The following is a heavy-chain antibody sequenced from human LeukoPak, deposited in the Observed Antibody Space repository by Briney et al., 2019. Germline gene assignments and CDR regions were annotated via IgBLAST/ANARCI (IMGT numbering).Heavy chain of an antibody. CDR1: GFTVSSNY. V-gene: IGHV3-53*01. Sequence: GGSLRLSCAASGFTVSSNYVSWVRQAPGKGLEWVSVIYSGGSTYYADSVKGRFTISRDNSKNTLYLQMNSLRAEDTAVYYCARDQGYCSSTSCLNYNGAFDIWGQGTMVTVSS. D-gene: IGHD2-2*01. CDR2: IYSGGST. J-gene: IGHJ3*02. CDR3: ARDQGYCSSTSCLNYNGAFDI.